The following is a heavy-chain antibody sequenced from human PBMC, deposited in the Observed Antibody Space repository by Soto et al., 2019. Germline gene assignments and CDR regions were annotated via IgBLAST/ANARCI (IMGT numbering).Heavy chain of an antibody. Sequence: EVQLVESGGGLVQPGGSLRLSCAASGFTFSSYEMNWVRQAPGKGLEWVSYISSSGSTIYYADSVKGRFTISRDNAKNSLYLQMNSLRAEDTAVYYCARGWVYYDSSGYPGLDYWGQGTLVTVSS. V-gene: IGHV3-48*03. CDR3: ARGWVYYDSSGYPGLDY. J-gene: IGHJ4*02. CDR1: GFTFSSYE. CDR2: ISSSGSTI. D-gene: IGHD3-22*01.